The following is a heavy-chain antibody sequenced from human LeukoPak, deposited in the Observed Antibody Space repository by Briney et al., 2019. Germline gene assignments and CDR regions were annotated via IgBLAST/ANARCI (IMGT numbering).Heavy chain of an antibody. V-gene: IGHV1-18*01. D-gene: IGHD1-7*01. J-gene: IGHJ6*03. Sequence: ASVKVSCKASGYTFTSYGISWVRQAPGQGLEWMGWISAYNGNTNYAQKLQGRVTMTTDTSTSTAYMELRSLRSDDTAVYYCARPTYNWNYISRSGGYMDVWGKGTTVTVSS. CDR1: GYTFTSYG. CDR2: ISAYNGNT. CDR3: ARPTYNWNYISRSGGYMDV.